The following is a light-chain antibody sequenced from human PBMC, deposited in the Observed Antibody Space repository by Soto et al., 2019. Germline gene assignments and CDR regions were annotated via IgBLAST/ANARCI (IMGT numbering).Light chain of an antibody. V-gene: IGKV2-30*01. CDR2: KVS. J-gene: IGKJ5*01. CDR1: RSLVYRDGNIY. CDR3: MQGTHWPIT. Sequence: DVVMTQSPLSLPVTLGQPASISCRSGRSLVYRDGNIYVNWFQQRPGQSPRRLIYKVSNRDSGVPDRFSGSGAGTDFTLTISRVEAEDVGVYYCMQGTHWPITFGQGTRLEIK.